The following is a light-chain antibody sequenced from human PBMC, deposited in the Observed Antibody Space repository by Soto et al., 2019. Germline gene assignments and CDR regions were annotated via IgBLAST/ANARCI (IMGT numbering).Light chain of an antibody. J-gene: IGKJ1*01. CDR1: QSVCSNY. CDR2: GAS. Sequence: IVLTQTSGTLSLSPGERATLSCRASQSVCSNYLAWYQQRPGQPPNLLIFGASHRAPDIPDRFSGSGSGTDFTLTISRLEPEDFAVYYCQQYGSSIQTFGQGTKVDIK. CDR3: QQYGSSIQT. V-gene: IGKV3-20*01.